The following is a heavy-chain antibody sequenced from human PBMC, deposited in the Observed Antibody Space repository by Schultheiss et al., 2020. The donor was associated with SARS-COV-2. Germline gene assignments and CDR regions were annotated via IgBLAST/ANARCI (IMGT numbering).Heavy chain of an antibody. CDR3: ARDTVPFTYYYDSSGSNWFDP. CDR2: INPNSGGT. CDR1: GYTFTGYY. Sequence: ASVKVSCKASGYTFTGYYMHWVRQAPGQGLEWMGWINPNSGGTNYAQKFQGRVTMTRDTSISTAYMELSRLRSDDTAVYYCARDTVPFTYYYDSSGSNWFDPWGQGTLVTVSS. D-gene: IGHD3-22*01. J-gene: IGHJ5*02. V-gene: IGHV1-2*02.